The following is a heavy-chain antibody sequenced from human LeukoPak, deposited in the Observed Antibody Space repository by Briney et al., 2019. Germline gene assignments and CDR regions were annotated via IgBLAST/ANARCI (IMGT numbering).Heavy chain of an antibody. D-gene: IGHD6-13*01. CDR2: IWFDGSNT. V-gene: IGHV3-33*01. CDR3: ARQVGGEYLAGIFDY. Sequence: GGSLRLSCAASGFTSSSYGMHWVRQAPGKGLECVAVIWFDGSNTYYADSVKGRFTISRDNSKNTLYLQMNSLRAEDTAVYHCARQVGGEYLAGIFDYWGQGTLVTVSS. CDR1: GFTSSSYG. J-gene: IGHJ4*02.